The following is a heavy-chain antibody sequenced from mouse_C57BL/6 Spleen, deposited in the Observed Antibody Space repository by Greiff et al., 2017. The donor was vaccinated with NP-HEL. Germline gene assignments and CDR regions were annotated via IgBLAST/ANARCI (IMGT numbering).Heavy chain of an antibody. J-gene: IGHJ4*01. CDR3: TRYDYDGYAMDY. D-gene: IGHD2-4*01. CDR1: GYTFTDYE. CDR2: IDPETGGT. Sequence: VKLKQSGAELVRPGASVTLSCKASGYTFTDYEMHWVKQTPVHGLEWIGAIDPETGGTAYNQKFKGKAILTADKSSSTAYMELRSLTSEDSAVYYCTRYDYDGYAMDYWGQGTSVTVSS. V-gene: IGHV1-15*01.